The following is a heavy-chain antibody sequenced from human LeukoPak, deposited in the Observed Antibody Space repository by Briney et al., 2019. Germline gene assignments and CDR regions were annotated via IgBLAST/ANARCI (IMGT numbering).Heavy chain of an antibody. CDR1: GGSISSYY. D-gene: IGHD3-10*01. CDR2: IYYSGST. CDR3: ARGSTKVRGVHDY. Sequence: SETLSLTCTVSGGSISSYYWSWIRQPPGKGLEWIGYIYYSGSTNYNPSLKSRVTISVDTSKNQFSLKLSSVTAADTAVYYCARGSTKVRGVHDYWGQGTLVTVSS. V-gene: IGHV4-59*01. J-gene: IGHJ4*02.